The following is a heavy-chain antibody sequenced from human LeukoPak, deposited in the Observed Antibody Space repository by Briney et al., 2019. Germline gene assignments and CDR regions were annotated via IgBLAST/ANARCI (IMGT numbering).Heavy chain of an antibody. CDR2: IYWDDDK. CDR1: GFSLSTSGMC. V-gene: IGHV2-5*02. CDR3: AHRRAYFDY. J-gene: IGHJ4*02. Sequence: SGPTLVKPTQTLSLTCTFSGFSLSTSGMCVGWIRQPPGKALEWLALIYWDDDKRYSPSLKSRLTITKDTSKNQVVLTMTNMDPVDTATYYCAHRRAYFDYWGQGTLVTVSS.